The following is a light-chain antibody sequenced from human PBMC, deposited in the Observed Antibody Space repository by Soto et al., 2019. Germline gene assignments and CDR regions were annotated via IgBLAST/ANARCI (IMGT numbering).Light chain of an antibody. V-gene: IGKV3-20*01. CDR3: HHFGSPQT. CDR1: ESVRSTY. CDR2: GAS. Sequence: DIVLTQSPGTLSLSPGDRASLSCRASESVRSTYLSWYQQKAGQAPRLLINGASNRAAGIPVRFAGSGSGTDFTLSIDRLEPEDFAMYYCHHFGSPQTFGQGTKVEI. J-gene: IGKJ1*01.